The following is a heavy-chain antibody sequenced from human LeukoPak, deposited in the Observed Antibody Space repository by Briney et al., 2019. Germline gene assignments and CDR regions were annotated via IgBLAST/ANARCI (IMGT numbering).Heavy chain of an antibody. Sequence: EASVKVSCKASGYTFTGYYMHWVRQAPGQGLEWMGRINPNSGGTNYAQKFQGRVTMTRDTSISTAYMELSRLRSDDTAVYYCAREHSSSWYLHNWFDPWGQGTLVTVSS. CDR1: GYTFTGYY. J-gene: IGHJ5*02. D-gene: IGHD6-13*01. CDR3: AREHSSSWYLHNWFDP. CDR2: INPNSGGT. V-gene: IGHV1-2*06.